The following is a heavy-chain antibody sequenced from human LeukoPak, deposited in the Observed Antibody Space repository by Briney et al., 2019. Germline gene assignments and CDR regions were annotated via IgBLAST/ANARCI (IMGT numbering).Heavy chain of an antibody. D-gene: IGHD1-14*01. Sequence: SQTLSLTCAISGDSVSSNSAAWNWIRQSPSSGLESLGRTYYRSKWYNDYAVSVKSRITINPDTSKNQFSLQLNSVTPEDTAVYYCARSSPYNNWFDPWGQGTLVTVSS. J-gene: IGHJ5*02. V-gene: IGHV6-1*01. CDR3: ARSSPYNNWFDP. CDR1: GDSVSSNSAA. CDR2: TYYRSKWYN.